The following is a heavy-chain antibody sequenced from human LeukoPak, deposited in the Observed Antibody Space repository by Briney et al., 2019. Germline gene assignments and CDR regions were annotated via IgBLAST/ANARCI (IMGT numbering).Heavy chain of an antibody. J-gene: IGHJ4*02. V-gene: IGHV1-18*01. D-gene: IGHD2-2*01. CDR1: GYTFTSYG. CDR2: ISAYNGNT. Sequence: ASVKVSCKASGYTFTSYGISWVRQAPGQGLEWMGWISAYNGNTNYAQKLQGRVTMTTDTSTSTAYMELRSLRSDDTAVYYCARNVRYCSSTSRSAVDYWGQGTLVTVSS. CDR3: ARNVRYCSSTSRSAVDY.